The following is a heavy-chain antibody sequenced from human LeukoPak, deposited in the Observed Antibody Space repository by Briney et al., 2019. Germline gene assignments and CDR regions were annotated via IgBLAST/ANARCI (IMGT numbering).Heavy chain of an antibody. J-gene: IGHJ4*02. CDR2: ISWNSGSI. CDR1: GFTFDDYA. Sequence: PGRSLRLSCAASGFTFDDYAMHWVRQGPGKGLEWVSGISWNSGSIGYADSVKGRFTISRDNAKNSLYLQMNSLRAEDTAVYYCAREYGSSWYLDYWGQGTLVTVSS. D-gene: IGHD6-13*01. V-gene: IGHV3-9*01. CDR3: AREYGSSWYLDY.